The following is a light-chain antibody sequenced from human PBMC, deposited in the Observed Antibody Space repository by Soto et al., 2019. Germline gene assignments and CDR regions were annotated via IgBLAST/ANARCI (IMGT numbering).Light chain of an antibody. CDR3: ASYLTTSPLEV. CDR1: SSNIGSNHNY. CDR2: EVH. V-gene: IGLV2-14*01. Sequence: QSVLTQLPSASGTPGQRVTISCSGSSSNIGSNHNYVSWYRQYPGEAPRLLIYEVHYRPSGVSSRFSGSKSGNTASLTISGLQAADEDDYYSASYLTTSPLEVFGTGTKV. J-gene: IGLJ1*01.